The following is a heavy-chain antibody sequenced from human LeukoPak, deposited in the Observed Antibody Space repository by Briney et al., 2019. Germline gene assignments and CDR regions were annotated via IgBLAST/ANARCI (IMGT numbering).Heavy chain of an antibody. CDR1: GGSISSYY. Sequence: SETLSLTCTVSGGSISSYYWSRIRQPPGKGLEWIGSIYYSGSTYYNPSLKSRVTISVDTSKNQFSLKLRSVTAADTAVYYCARDPTVVTPEAVDIWGQGTKVTVSS. J-gene: IGHJ3*02. CDR3: ARDPTVVTPEAVDI. CDR2: IYYSGST. D-gene: IGHD4-23*01. V-gene: IGHV4-39*07.